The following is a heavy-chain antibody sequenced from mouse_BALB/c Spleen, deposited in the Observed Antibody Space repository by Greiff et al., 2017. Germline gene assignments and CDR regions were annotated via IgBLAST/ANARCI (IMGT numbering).Heavy chain of an antibody. D-gene: IGHD1-1*01. CDR2: ISYSGST. CDR3: AHYYGSLYYFDY. J-gene: IGHJ2*01. Sequence: VQLQQSGPSLVKPSQTLSLTCSVTGDSITSGYWNWIRKFPGNKLEYMGYISYSGSTYYNPSLKSRISITRDTSKNQYYLQLNSVTTEDTATYYCAHYYGSLYYFDYWGQGTTLTVSS. V-gene: IGHV3-8*02. CDR1: GDSITSGY.